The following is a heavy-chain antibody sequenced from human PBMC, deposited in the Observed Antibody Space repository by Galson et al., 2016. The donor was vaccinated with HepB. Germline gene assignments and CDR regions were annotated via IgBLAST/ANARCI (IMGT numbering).Heavy chain of an antibody. CDR1: GLTFSRFW. Sequence: SLRLSCAASGLTFSRFWMNWVRQAPGKGLEWVGNVKPDGSEKYYVDSVKGRFTISRDNVKNSMYLQMNSLRAEDTAVYYCVKSVDNWGQGTLVTVSP. V-gene: IGHV3-7*03. CDR3: VKSVDN. CDR2: VKPDGSEK. J-gene: IGHJ4*02.